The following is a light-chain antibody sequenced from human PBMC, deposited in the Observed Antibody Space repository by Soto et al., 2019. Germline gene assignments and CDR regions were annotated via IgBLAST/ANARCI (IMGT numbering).Light chain of an antibody. V-gene: IGKV3-15*01. J-gene: IGKJ1*01. CDR3: QQYTNWPPNT. Sequence: EIVLTHSPGTLSLSPGERSTLSCRASQSVSSSYLALYQQKPGQAPRLLIYGASTRATGVPARFSGRGSGTEFTLTISSLQSEDFAVYDCQQYTNWPPNTFGQGTKVDIK. CDR1: QSVSSSY. CDR2: GAS.